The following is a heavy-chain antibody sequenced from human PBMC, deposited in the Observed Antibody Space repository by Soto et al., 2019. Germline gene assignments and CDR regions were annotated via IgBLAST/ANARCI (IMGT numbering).Heavy chain of an antibody. D-gene: IGHD3-16*01. CDR2: ISYDGRNI. CDR3: TSGVGDPSTLFDY. V-gene: IGHV3-30*03. CDR1: AFTFSTYG. J-gene: IGHJ4*02. Sequence: QVQLVESGGGVVQPGGSLRLSCAASAFTFSTYGMHWVRQAPGKGLEWVALISYDGRNIDYADSVRGRFTISRDDSRNTLYLQMNSLKTEDTAVYYCTSGVGDPSTLFDYWGQGTLVTVSS.